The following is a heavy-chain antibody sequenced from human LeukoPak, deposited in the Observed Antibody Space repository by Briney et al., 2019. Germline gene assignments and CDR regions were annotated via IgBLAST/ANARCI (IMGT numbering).Heavy chain of an antibody. CDR3: AKGQGWEHSYYYYYMDV. CDR1: GFTFSSYG. V-gene: IGHV3-30*02. D-gene: IGHD1-26*01. CDR2: IRYDGSNK. Sequence: QLVESGGGMVQPGGSLRLSCAASGFTFSSYGMHWVRQAPGKGLEWVAFIRYDGSNKYYADSVKGRFTISRDNSKNTLYLRMNSLRAEDTAVYCCAKGQGWEHSYYYYYMDVWGKGTTVTISS. J-gene: IGHJ6*03.